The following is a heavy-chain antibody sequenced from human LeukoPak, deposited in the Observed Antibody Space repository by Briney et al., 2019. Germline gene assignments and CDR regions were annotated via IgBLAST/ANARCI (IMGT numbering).Heavy chain of an antibody. CDR2: IYDSGST. Sequence: PSETLSLTCTVSNGSIGSYYWSWIRQPPGKGLEWIGYIYDSGSTYYNPSLKSRVTISVDTSKNQFSLKLRSVTAADTAVYYCARLDILTGYYPDCWGQGTLVTVSS. D-gene: IGHD3-9*01. V-gene: IGHV4-59*01. CDR3: ARLDILTGYYPDC. J-gene: IGHJ4*02. CDR1: NGSIGSYY.